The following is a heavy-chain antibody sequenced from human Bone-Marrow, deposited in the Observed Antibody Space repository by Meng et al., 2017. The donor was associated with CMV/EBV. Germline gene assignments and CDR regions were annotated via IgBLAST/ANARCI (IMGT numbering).Heavy chain of an antibody. J-gene: IGHJ6*02. D-gene: IGHD3-22*01. Sequence: ETLSLPRAASGFTFSSSSMNWVRQAPGKGLEWVSSISSSSSYIYYADSVKGRFTISRDNAKNSLYLQMNSLRAEDTAVYYCARDPTYYYDSSGYSYYYYYGMDVWGQGTTVTVSS. CDR3: ARDPTYYYDSSGYSYYYYYGMDV. V-gene: IGHV3-21*01. CDR2: ISSSSSYI. CDR1: GFTFSSSS.